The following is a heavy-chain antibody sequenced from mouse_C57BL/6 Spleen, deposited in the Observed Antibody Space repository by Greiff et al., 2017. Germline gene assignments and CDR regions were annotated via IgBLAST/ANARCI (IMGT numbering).Heavy chain of an antibody. J-gene: IGHJ3*01. V-gene: IGHV1-26*01. CDR3: ASENDDCEGFAY. Sequence: EVQLQQSGPELVKPGASVKISCKASGYTFTDYYMNWVKQSHGKSLEWIGDINPNNGGTSYNQKFKGKATLTVDKSSSTAYMELRSLTSEDSGVYYCASENDDCEGFAYWGQGTLVTVSA. CDR2: INPNNGGT. CDR1: GYTFTDYY. D-gene: IGHD2-4*01.